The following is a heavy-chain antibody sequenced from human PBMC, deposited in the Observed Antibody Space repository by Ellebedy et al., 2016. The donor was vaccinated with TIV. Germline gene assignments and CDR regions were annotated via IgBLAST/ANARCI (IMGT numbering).Heavy chain of an antibody. D-gene: IGHD1-20*01. CDR2: ISSSSSYI. Sequence: GGSLRLSCAASGFTFSSYSMNWVRQAPGKGLEWVSSISSSSSYIYYADSVKGRFTISRDNAKNSLYLQMNSLRAEDTAVYYCARLYNWNDGVDYWGQGTLVTVSS. V-gene: IGHV3-21*04. CDR1: GFTFSSYS. J-gene: IGHJ4*02. CDR3: ARLYNWNDGVDY.